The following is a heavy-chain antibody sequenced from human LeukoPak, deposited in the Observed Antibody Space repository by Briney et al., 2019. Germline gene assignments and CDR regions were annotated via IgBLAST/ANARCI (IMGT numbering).Heavy chain of an antibody. V-gene: IGHV4-34*01. CDR1: GGSFSGYY. D-gene: IGHD5-18*01. Sequence: KTSETLSLTCAVYGGSFSGYYWSWIRQPPGKGLEWIGEINHSGSTNYNPSLKSRVTISVDTSKNQFSLKLSSVTAADTAVYYCARGRRGYSYGGRGNWFDPWGQGTLVTVSS. J-gene: IGHJ5*02. CDR2: INHSGST. CDR3: ARGRRGYSYGGRGNWFDP.